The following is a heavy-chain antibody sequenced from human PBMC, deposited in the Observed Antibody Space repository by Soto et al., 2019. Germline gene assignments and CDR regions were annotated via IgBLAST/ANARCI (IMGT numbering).Heavy chain of an antibody. Sequence: ASVKVSCKASGYTFTSYDINWVRQATGQGLEWMGWMNPNSGNTGYAQKFQGRVTMTRNTSISTAYMELSRLRSDDTAVYYCARVPGTYNWNYLWFDPWGQGTLVTVSS. CDR3: ARVPGTYNWNYLWFDP. V-gene: IGHV1-8*01. CDR2: MNPNSGNT. CDR1: GYTFTSYD. D-gene: IGHD1-7*01. J-gene: IGHJ5*02.